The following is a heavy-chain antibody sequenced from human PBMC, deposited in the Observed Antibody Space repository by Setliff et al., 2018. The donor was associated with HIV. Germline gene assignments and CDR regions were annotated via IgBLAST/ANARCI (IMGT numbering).Heavy chain of an antibody. Sequence: ASVKVSCKASGYTFTSYDINRVRQATGQGLEWMGWMNPDSGHTGYAQKFQGRVTITSDTSISTAYMELSSLRSEDTAVYYCARGAGFIEAAGTDYWGQGTLVTVSS. CDR3: ARGAGFIEAAGTDY. J-gene: IGHJ4*02. CDR1: GYTFTSYD. D-gene: IGHD6-13*01. CDR2: MNPDSGHT. V-gene: IGHV1-8*03.